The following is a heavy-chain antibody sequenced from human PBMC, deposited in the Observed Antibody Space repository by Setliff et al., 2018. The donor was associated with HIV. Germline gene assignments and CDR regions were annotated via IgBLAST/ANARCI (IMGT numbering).Heavy chain of an antibody. Sequence: ASVKVSCKASGYTFTSYYMHWVRQAPGQGLEWMGIINPSSGSTTYAQKFQGRVTMTRDTSTSTVYMELSSLRSEDTAVYYCTRAPGTGDYSFYMDVWGKGTTVTVSS. V-gene: IGHV1-46*01. CDR1: GYTFTSYY. D-gene: IGHD3-10*01. J-gene: IGHJ6*03. CDR2: INPSSGST. CDR3: TRAPGTGDYSFYMDV.